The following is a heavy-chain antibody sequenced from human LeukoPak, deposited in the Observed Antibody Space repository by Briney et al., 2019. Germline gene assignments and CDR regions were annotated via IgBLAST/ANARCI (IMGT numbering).Heavy chain of an antibody. CDR1: GGSISSYY. Sequence: SETLSLTCTVSGGSISSYYWSWIRQPPGKGLEWIGYIYYSGSTNYNPSLKSRVTISVDTSKNQFSLKLSSVTAADTAVYYCARDENHPAGNWFDPWGQGTLVTVSS. CDR3: ARDENHPAGNWFDP. J-gene: IGHJ5*02. CDR2: IYYSGST. V-gene: IGHV4-59*12. D-gene: IGHD2-2*01.